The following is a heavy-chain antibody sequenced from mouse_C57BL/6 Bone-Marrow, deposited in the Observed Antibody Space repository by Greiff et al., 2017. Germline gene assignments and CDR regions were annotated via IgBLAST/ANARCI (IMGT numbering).Heavy chain of an antibody. V-gene: IGHV14-1*01. CDR2: IDPEDGAT. J-gene: IGHJ4*01. CDR3: TTYYYGSSLYYYAMDY. CDR1: GFNIKDYY. D-gene: IGHD1-1*01. Sequence: VQLKQSGAELVRPGASVKLSCTASGFNIKDYYMHWVKQRPEQGLEWIGRIDPEDGATAYAPKFPGKATMTADTSSNTAYLQLSSLTSEDPAVYYCTTYYYGSSLYYYAMDYGGQGTSVTVSS.